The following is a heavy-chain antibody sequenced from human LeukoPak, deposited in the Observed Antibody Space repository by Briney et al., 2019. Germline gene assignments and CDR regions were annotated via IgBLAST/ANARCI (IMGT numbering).Heavy chain of an antibody. D-gene: IGHD6-13*01. CDR2: VSGSGGGT. CDR3: AKSAAAAGRTYFVS. Sequence: TVVRCERGGVGEARRIGIKWVSDVSGSGGGTYYADSVKGRFTISRDNSKNTLYLQMNSLRAEDTAVYYCAKSAAAAGRTYFVSWGQGTLVTVSS. J-gene: IGHJ4*02. V-gene: IGHV3-23*01. CDR1: TVVRCE.